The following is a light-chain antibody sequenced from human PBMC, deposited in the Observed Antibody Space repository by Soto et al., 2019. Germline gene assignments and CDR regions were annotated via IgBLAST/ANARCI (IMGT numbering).Light chain of an antibody. Sequence: DIQMTQSPSTLYASVGDRVTITCRASQSISSWLAWYQQKPGKAPKLLIYKASSLESGVPSRFSGSGTGTEFALTISIMQHDDSANYYCHKNNRYPLNFDGGTKVDIK. CDR1: QSISSW. V-gene: IGKV1-5*03. CDR2: KAS. J-gene: IGKJ4*01. CDR3: HKNNRYPLN.